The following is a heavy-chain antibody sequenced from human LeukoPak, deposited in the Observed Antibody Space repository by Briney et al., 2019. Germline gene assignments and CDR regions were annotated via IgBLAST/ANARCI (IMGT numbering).Heavy chain of an antibody. D-gene: IGHD5-18*01. CDR2: IKQDGSEK. V-gene: IGHV3-7*01. CDR1: GFTLSTYW. J-gene: IGHJ3*02. CDR3: ARDGGYSYGTDAFDI. Sequence: GGSLRLSCAASGFTLSTYWMNWVRQAPGKGLEWVAPIKQDGSEKYYVDSVKGRFAISRDNAKNSLYLQMNSLRAEDTAVYYCARDGGYSYGTDAFDIWGQGTMVTVSS.